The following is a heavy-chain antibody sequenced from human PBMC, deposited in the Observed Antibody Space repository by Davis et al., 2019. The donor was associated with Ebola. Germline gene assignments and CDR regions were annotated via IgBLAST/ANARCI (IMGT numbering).Heavy chain of an antibody. V-gene: IGHV4-4*07. D-gene: IGHD1-26*01. CDR1: GGSISSYY. CDR2: IYTSGST. CDR3: ARGLLTPGYFDL. J-gene: IGHJ2*01. Sequence: PGGSLRLSCTVSGGSISSYYWSWIRQPAGKGLEWIGRIYTSGSTNYNPSLKSRVTMSVDTSKNQFSLKLSSVTAADTAVYYCARGLLTPGYFDLWGRGTLVTVSS.